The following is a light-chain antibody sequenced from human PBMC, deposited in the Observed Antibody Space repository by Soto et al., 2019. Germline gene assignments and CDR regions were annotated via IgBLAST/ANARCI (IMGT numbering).Light chain of an antibody. CDR1: QSIRTW. CDR3: QRSDSYAP. J-gene: IGKJ1*01. CDR2: RAS. V-gene: IGKV1-5*03. Sequence: DIRMSQSPSTLSASVGDRVTITCRTSQSIRTWLAWYQRKPGKAPKLLIYRASSLESGVPSRFSGSGSGTEFTLTISSLQPDDFATYYCQRSDSYAPFGQGTKVDI.